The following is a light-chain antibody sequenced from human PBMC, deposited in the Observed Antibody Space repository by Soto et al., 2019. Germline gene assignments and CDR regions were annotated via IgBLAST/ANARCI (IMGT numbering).Light chain of an antibody. V-gene: IGKV1-39*01. J-gene: IGKJ1*01. CDR1: QMTNDY. CDR2: AAS. Sequence: DLQMTQSPSSLSASVGDRVTITCRASQMTNDYLNWYQQKPGKAPKLLIYAASSLQSGVPSRFSGSGSGTDFTLTINNLQPEDFATYYCQQTYRARTFGQGTKVEIK. CDR3: QQTYRART.